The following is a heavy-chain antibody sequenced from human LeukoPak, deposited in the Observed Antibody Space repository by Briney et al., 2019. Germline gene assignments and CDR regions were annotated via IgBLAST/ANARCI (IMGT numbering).Heavy chain of an antibody. D-gene: IGHD3-3*01. CDR2: ISGSGGST. Sequence: GGSLRLSCAASGFTFSSYAMSWVRQAPGKGLEWVSAISGSGGSTYYADSVKGRFTISRDNSKNTLYLQMNSLRAEDTAVYYCAKAYTIFGVVITHYFDYWGQGTLVTVSS. CDR3: AKAYTIFGVVITHYFDY. J-gene: IGHJ4*02. V-gene: IGHV3-23*01. CDR1: GFTFSSYA.